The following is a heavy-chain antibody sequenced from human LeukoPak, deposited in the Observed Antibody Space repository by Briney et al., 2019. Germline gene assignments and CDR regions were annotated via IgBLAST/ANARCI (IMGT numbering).Heavy chain of an antibody. CDR1: GGTFRNYG. J-gene: IGHJ6*03. D-gene: IGHD2-15*01. V-gene: IGHV1-69*13. CDR2: IIPIFGTG. CDR3: ASRYCSGGSCFSRDYYYYMDV. Sequence: SVKVSCKTSGGTFRNYGFTWVRQAPGQGLEWMGGIIPIFGTGKYAQKFQGRVTVIADEFTSTAYMELSSLRSEDTAVYYCASRYCSGGSCFSRDYYYYMDVWGKGTTVTVSS.